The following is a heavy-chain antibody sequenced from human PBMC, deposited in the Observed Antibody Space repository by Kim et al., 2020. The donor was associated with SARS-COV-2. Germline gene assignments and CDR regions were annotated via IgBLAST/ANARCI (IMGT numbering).Heavy chain of an antibody. Sequence: SETLSLTCAVFGGSISSGDFYWGWIRQPPGKGLEWIGNIDYTGTTYYNPSLKSRVSMSVDSSKNQFSLRLTSLTVVDTAVYYCARPYRRRGGGAWFDPWGQGTLVTVSS. J-gene: IGHJ5*02. V-gene: IGHV4-39*01. CDR2: IDYTGTT. D-gene: IGHD4-4*01. CDR3: ARPYRRRGGGAWFDP. CDR1: GGSISSGDFY.